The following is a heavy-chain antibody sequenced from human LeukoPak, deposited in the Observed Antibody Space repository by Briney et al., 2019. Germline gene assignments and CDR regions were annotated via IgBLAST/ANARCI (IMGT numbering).Heavy chain of an antibody. CDR2: IKQDGSEK. Sequence: GGSLRLSCAASGFTFSSYWMSWVRQAPGKGLEWVANIKQDGSEKYYVDSVKGRFTISRDNAKNSLYLQMNSLRAEDTTVYYCARDGSGSYRNYLDYWGQGTLVTVSS. CDR3: ARDGSGSYRNYLDY. V-gene: IGHV3-7*01. CDR1: GFTFSSYW. D-gene: IGHD1-26*01. J-gene: IGHJ4*02.